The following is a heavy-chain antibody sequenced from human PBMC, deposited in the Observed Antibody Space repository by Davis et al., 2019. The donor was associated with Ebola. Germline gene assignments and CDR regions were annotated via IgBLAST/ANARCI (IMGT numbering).Heavy chain of an antibody. Sequence: SETLSLTCTVSGGYISDYYWSWIRQPPGKGLEWIGNLYHGGGTNYSPSLKSRLTISVDTSKNQFSLELSSVTAADTAVYYCATGPLAAARYWGQGTLVTVSS. D-gene: IGHD6-13*01. CDR2: LYHGGGT. V-gene: IGHV4-59*08. CDR3: ATGPLAAARY. CDR1: GGYISDYY. J-gene: IGHJ4*02.